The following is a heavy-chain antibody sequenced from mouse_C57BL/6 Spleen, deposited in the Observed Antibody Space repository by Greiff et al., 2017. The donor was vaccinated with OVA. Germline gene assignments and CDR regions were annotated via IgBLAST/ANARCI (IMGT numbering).Heavy chain of an antibody. V-gene: IGHV1-74*01. J-gene: IGHJ2*01. CDR1: GYTFTSYW. D-gene: IGHD1-1*01. Sequence: VQLQQPGAELVKPGASVKVSCKASGYTFTSYWMHWVKQRPGQGLEWIGRIHPSDSDTNYNQKFKGKATLTVDKSSSTAYMQLRSLTSEDSAVYYCARFLLLPQGYFDYWGQGTTLTVSS. CDR3: ARFLLLPQGYFDY. CDR2: IHPSDSDT.